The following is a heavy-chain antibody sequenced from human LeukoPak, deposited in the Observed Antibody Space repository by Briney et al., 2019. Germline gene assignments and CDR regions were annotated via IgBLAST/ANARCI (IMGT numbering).Heavy chain of an antibody. D-gene: IGHD3-10*02. CDR2: ISADSATT. CDR1: GFNFGGYS. J-gene: IGHJ6*04. CDR3: AELGITMIGGV. V-gene: IGHV3-23*01. Sequence: GGSLRLSCAASGFNFGGYSMTWVRQAPGKGLEWVSVISADSATTFYADSVKGRFTISRDNAKNSLYLQMNSLRAEDTAVYYCAELGITMIGGVWGKGTTVTISS.